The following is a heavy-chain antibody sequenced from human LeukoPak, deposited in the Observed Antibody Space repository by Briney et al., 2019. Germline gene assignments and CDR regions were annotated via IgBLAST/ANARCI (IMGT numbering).Heavy chain of an antibody. CDR3: ARVSPRTGYYIDY. Sequence: ASVKVSCKASGYTFTGYYMHWVRQAPGQGLEWMGWINPNSGGTNYAQKFQGRVTMTRDTSISTAYMELRRLRSDDTAVYYCARVSPRTGYYIDYWGQGTLVTVSS. V-gene: IGHV1-2*02. CDR2: INPNSGGT. CDR1: GYTFTGYY. J-gene: IGHJ4*02. D-gene: IGHD3/OR15-3a*01.